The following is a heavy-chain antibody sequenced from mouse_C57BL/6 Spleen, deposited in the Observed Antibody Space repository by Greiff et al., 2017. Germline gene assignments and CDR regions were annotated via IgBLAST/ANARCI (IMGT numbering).Heavy chain of an antibody. J-gene: IGHJ2*01. CDR1: GYAFSSSW. D-gene: IGHD1-1*01. V-gene: IGHV1-82*01. CDR2: IYPGDGDT. CDR3: AYYYGSGGY. Sequence: QVQLQQSGPELVKPGASVKISCKASGYAFSSSWMNWVKQRPGKGLEWIGRIYPGDGDTNYNGKFKGKATLTADKSSSTAYMQLSSLTSEDSAVYFCAYYYGSGGYWGQGTTLTVSS.